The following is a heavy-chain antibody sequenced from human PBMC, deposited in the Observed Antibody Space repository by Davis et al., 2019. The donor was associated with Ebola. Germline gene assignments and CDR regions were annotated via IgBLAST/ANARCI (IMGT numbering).Heavy chain of an antibody. CDR2: ISSSSSTI. Sequence: LSLTCAASGFTFSSYSMNWVRQAPGKGLEWVSYISSSSSTIYYADSVKGRFTISRDNAKNSLYLQMNSLRDEDTAVYYCARGGLGYCSGGSCYGHDAFDIWGQGTMVTVSS. J-gene: IGHJ3*02. V-gene: IGHV3-48*02. CDR3: ARGGLGYCSGGSCYGHDAFDI. CDR1: GFTFSSYS. D-gene: IGHD2-15*01.